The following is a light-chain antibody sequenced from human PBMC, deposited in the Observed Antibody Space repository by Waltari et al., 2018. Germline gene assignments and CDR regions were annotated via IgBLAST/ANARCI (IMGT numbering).Light chain of an antibody. CDR3: QQYFNTPFT. CDR1: QNLLYNSNNKTY. J-gene: IGKJ3*01. CDR2: WAS. Sequence: DIVMTQSPDSLSVSLGERPTINCRSTQNLLYNSNNKTYLAWYQQRPGLPPTLRCYWASTRESGVPDRVSGSGSGTNFTLIISDLQAEDAAVYYCQQYFNTPFTFGPGTRVEI. V-gene: IGKV4-1*01.